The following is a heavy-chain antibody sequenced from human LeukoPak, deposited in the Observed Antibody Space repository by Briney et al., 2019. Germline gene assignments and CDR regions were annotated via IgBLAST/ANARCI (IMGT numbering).Heavy chain of an antibody. Sequence: GGSLRLSRAASGFTFSSYSMSWVRQAPGRGLKWVSYISSSSNTIYYADSVKGRFTISRDSAKNSLYLQMNSLRAEDTAVYYCARESSDYQFAGVWGQGTLVTVSS. CDR2: ISSSSNTI. CDR1: GFTFSSYS. CDR3: ARESSDYQFAGV. V-gene: IGHV3-48*01. J-gene: IGHJ4*02. D-gene: IGHD4-11*01.